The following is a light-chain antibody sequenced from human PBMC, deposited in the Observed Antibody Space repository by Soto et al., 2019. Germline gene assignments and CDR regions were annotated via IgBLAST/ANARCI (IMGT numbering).Light chain of an antibody. Sequence: FVLTQSPGTLSLSPGERATLSCRASQSINSHYLAWYQQRVGQAPRLLMYGVSTRATGIPARFGGSGSATDFTLTISRLEPEDFAVYYCQQYDSSPKTFGQGTKVDIK. CDR3: QQYDSSPKT. V-gene: IGKV3-20*01. CDR1: QSINSHY. J-gene: IGKJ1*01. CDR2: GVS.